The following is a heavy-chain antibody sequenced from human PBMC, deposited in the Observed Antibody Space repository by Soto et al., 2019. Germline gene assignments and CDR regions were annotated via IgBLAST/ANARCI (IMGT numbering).Heavy chain of an antibody. CDR2: ISGSGGTI. V-gene: IGHV3-48*02. D-gene: IGHD6-19*01. CDR1: GFTLSSYS. J-gene: IGHJ4*02. Sequence: EVQLVESGGGLVQPGGSLRLSCAASGFTLSSYSMHWVRQAPGKGLEWVSYISGSGGTIYYADSVKGRFTISRDNAKNSLSVQMNSRRDEGMAVYFCARETGLRSSGWSYYFDFWGQGTRVTVSS. CDR3: ARETGLRSSGWSYYFDF.